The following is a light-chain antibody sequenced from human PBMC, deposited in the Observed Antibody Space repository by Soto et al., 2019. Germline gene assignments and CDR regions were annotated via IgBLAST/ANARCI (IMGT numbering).Light chain of an antibody. CDR3: QTWGTGIRV. J-gene: IGLJ2*01. CDR2: LNSDGSH. Sequence: QLVLTQSPSASASLGASVKLTCTLSSGHSSYAIAWHQQQPEKGPRYLMKLNSDGSHSKGDGIPDRFSGSSSGAERYLTISGRPSEDEADYYCQTWGTGIRVFGGGNKVTVL. CDR1: SGHSSYA. V-gene: IGLV4-69*01.